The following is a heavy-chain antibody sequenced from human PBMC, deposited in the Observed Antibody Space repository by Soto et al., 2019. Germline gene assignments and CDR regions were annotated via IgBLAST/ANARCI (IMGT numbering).Heavy chain of an antibody. CDR3: AKYDHTPPRPRYCTNGVCSPHDAFDI. J-gene: IGHJ3*02. CDR2: ISCSGGST. D-gene: IGHD2-8*01. Sequence: LIRSXASSGFTFSSYAMSWFRQSPLKWLEWVSSISCSGGSTYYAYSVKGRFTISRDNSKNTLYLQMNSLRAEDTAVYYCAKYDHTPPRPRYCTNGVCSPHDAFDIWGQRTMLNV. CDR1: GFTFSSYA. V-gene: IGHV3-23*01.